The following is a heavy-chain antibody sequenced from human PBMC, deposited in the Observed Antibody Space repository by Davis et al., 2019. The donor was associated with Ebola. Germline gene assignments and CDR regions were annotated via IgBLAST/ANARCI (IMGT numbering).Heavy chain of an antibody. CDR3: AKFRSGWSYFDC. CDR2: ISSGAGAT. D-gene: IGHD6-19*01. CDR1: GFTFSTYA. Sequence: GESLKISCEASGFTFSTYAMSWGRQAPGKGLEWVSAISSGAGATYYADSVKGRFTISRDNTRNTLYLQMNSLRAEDTALYYCAKFRSGWSYFDCWGQGTLVTVSS. J-gene: IGHJ4*02. V-gene: IGHV3-23*01.